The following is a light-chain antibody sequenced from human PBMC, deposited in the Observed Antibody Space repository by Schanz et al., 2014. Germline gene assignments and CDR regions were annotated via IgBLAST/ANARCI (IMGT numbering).Light chain of an antibody. CDR3: AAWDDSLNGPV. Sequence: QSALTQPASVSGSPGQSITISCTGTSSDVGSYNLVSWYQQHPGKAPKLMIYDVSKRPSGVPDRFSGSKSGTSASLAISGLQSEDEADYFCAAWDDSLNGPVFGGGTKVTVL. CDR2: DVS. CDR1: SSDVGSYNL. V-gene: IGLV2-14*02. J-gene: IGLJ2*01.